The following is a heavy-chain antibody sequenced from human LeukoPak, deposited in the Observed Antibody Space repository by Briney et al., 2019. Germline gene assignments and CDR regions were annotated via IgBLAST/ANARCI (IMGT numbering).Heavy chain of an antibody. CDR1: GYSISSGYY. Sequence: PSETLSLTCTVSGYSISSGYYWGWIRQPPGKGLEWIGSIYHSGSTYYNPSLKSRVTISVDTSKNQFSLKLSSVTAADTAVYYCARQPRYCSGGSCLNWFDPWGQGTLVTVSS. D-gene: IGHD2-15*01. CDR3: ARQPRYCSGGSCLNWFDP. V-gene: IGHV4-38-2*02. CDR2: IYHSGST. J-gene: IGHJ5*02.